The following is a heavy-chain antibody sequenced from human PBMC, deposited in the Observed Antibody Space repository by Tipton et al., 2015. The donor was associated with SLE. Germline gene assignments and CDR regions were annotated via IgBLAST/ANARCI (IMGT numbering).Heavy chain of an antibody. CDR2: IYYSGST. Sequence: TLSLTCTVSGGSISSYYWSWIRQPPGKGLEWIGYIYYSGSTNYNPSLKSRVTILVDTSKNQFSLKLSSVTAADTAVYYCARDVTIFGVAGNWFDPWGQGTLVTVSS. CDR3: ARDVTIFGVAGNWFDP. V-gene: IGHV4-59*01. D-gene: IGHD3-3*01. CDR1: GGSISSYY. J-gene: IGHJ5*02.